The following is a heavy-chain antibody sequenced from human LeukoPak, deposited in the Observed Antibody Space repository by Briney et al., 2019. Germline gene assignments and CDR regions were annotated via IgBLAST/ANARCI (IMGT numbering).Heavy chain of an antibody. CDR1: GFTFSSYS. Sequence: GGSLRLSCAASGFTFSSYSMNWVRQAPGKGLEWVSHITASGTAMFYADSVKGRFTISRGNAKNSLYLQMNSLRDEDTAVYYCASSGSYRFDYWGQGTLVTVSS. D-gene: IGHD1-26*01. V-gene: IGHV3-48*02. J-gene: IGHJ4*02. CDR2: ITASGTAM. CDR3: ASSGSYRFDY.